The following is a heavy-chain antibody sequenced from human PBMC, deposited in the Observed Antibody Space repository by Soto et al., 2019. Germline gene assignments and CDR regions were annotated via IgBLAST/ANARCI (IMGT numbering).Heavy chain of an antibody. D-gene: IGHD2-2*01. Sequence: GGSLRLSCVASRFTFSTYEMHWVRQAPGKGLEWVSYISSGGSAVYYADSVKGRFTISRDNTRNSLYLQMNSLRDEDTALYYCVRYCSTTLCNGVATRTFDYWGQGTLVTVSS. CDR2: ISSGGSAV. CDR3: VRYCSTTLCNGVATRTFDY. CDR1: RFTFSTYE. J-gene: IGHJ4*02. V-gene: IGHV3-48*03.